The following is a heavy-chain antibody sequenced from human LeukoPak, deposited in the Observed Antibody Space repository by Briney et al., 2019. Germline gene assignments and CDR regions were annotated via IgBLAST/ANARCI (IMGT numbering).Heavy chain of an antibody. J-gene: IGHJ4*02. D-gene: IGHD6-19*01. Sequence: SETLSLTCAVYGGSFSGYYWSWIRQPPGKGLEWIGEINHSGSTNYNPSLKSRVTISVDTSKNQYSLKLSSVTAADTAVYYCARGLFLWEQWLDSIDYWGQGTLVTVSS. CDR2: INHSGST. CDR3: ARGLFLWEQWLDSIDY. V-gene: IGHV4-34*01. CDR1: GGSFSGYY.